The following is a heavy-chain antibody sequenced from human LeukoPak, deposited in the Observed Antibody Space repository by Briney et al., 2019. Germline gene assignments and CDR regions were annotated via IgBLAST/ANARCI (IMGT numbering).Heavy chain of an antibody. CDR2: ISTYNGNT. D-gene: IGHD2-15*01. Sequence: GASVKVSCKASGFTFTTYGISWVRQAPGQGLEWMGWISTYNGNTNTDYAQKLQGRVTMTTDTSTSTAYMELRSLRSDDTAVYYCARDSIVVVVAATAYNWFDPWGQGTLVTVSS. J-gene: IGHJ5*02. CDR1: GFTFTTYG. CDR3: ARDSIVVVVAATAYNWFDP. V-gene: IGHV1-18*01.